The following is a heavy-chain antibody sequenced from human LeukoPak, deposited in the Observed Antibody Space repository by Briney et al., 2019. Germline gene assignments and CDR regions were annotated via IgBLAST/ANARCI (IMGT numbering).Heavy chain of an antibody. V-gene: IGHV3-48*03. Sequence: PGGSLRLSCAASGFTFSSYEMNWVRQAPGKGLEWVSYISSSGGTIYYADSVKGRFTISRDNAKNSLYLQMNSLRAEDTAVYYCAREKRYKWFDPWGQGTLVTVSP. J-gene: IGHJ5*02. CDR2: ISSSGGTI. CDR3: AREKRYKWFDP. CDR1: GFTFSSYE.